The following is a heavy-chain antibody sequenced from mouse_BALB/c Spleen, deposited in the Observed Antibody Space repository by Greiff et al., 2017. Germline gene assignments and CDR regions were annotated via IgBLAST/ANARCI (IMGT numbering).Heavy chain of an antibody. CDR3: ARGMYYNGSGGFDV. J-gene: IGHJ1*01. CDR2: ILPGSGST. CDR1: GYTFSSYW. V-gene: IGHV1-9*01. D-gene: IGHD1-1*01. Sequence: QVQLQQSGAELVRPGTSVKISCKATGYTFSSYWIEWVKQRPGHGLEWIGKILPGSGSTNYNEKFKGKATFTADTSSNTAYMQLSSLTSEDSAVYYYARGMYYNGSGGFDVWGAGTTVTVSS.